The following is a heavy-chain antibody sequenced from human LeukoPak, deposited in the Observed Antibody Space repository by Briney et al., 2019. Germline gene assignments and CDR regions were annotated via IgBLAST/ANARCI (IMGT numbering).Heavy chain of an antibody. CDR1: GGSISSYY. CDR2: IYYSGST. D-gene: IGHD3-9*01. Sequence: SETLSLTCTVSGGSISSYYWSWIRQPPGKGLEWIGYIYYSGSTNYNPSLKSRVTISVDTSKNQFSLKLSSVTAADTAVYYCARETTYETGYPYYFDYWGQGTLVSVSS. J-gene: IGHJ4*02. CDR3: ARETTYETGYPYYFDY. V-gene: IGHV4-59*01.